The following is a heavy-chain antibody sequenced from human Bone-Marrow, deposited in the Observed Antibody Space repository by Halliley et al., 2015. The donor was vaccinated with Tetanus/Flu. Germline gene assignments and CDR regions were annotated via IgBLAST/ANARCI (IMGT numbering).Heavy chain of an antibody. Sequence: VISYDGSTKYYADSVKGRFTISRDNSKNTLYLQMNSLRAEDTAVYYCAREGGDDFWSGYFDYWGQGTLVTVSS. CDR2: ISYDGSTK. V-gene: IGHV3-30-3*01. D-gene: IGHD3-3*01. CDR3: AREGGDDFWSGYFDY. J-gene: IGHJ4*02.